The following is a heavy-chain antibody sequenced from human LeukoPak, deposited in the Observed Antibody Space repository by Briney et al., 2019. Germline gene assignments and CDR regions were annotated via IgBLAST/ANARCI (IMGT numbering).Heavy chain of an antibody. V-gene: IGHV3-48*02. CDR3: ARDGGYSGYDFAY. CDR2: IIISSSTI. CDR1: GFTFSSYS. D-gene: IGHD5-12*01. J-gene: IGHJ4*02. Sequence: PGGSLRLSCAASGFTFSSYSMNWVRQAPGKGLEWVSFIIISSSTIYYADSVKGRFPTSRDDAKNSLYLQMNSLRDEDTAVYYCARDGGYSGYDFAYWGQGTLVTVSS.